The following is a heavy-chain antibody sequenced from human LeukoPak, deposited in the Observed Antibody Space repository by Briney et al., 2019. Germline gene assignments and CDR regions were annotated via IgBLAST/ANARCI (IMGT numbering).Heavy chain of an antibody. D-gene: IGHD5-18*01. CDR1: GFTFNIYW. Sequence: GGSLRLSCAASGFTFNIYWVAWVRQAPGKGLEWVANIEQDGSTKYYADSVKGRFTISRDNAKNSLYLQMNSLRAEDTAVYYCARGIQLWPWGQGTLVTVSS. V-gene: IGHV3-7*01. CDR2: IEQDGSTK. CDR3: ARGIQLWP. J-gene: IGHJ4*02.